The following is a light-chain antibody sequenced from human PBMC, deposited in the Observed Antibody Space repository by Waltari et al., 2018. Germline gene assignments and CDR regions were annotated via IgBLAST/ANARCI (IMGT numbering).Light chain of an antibody. CDR2: VNSDGSH. V-gene: IGLV4-69*01. CDR1: SGHSSNI. CDR3: QTGGHGTWV. J-gene: IGLJ3*02. Sequence: QLVLTQSPSASASLGASVKLTCTLSSGHSSNIIAWHQQQPEKGPRYLMKVNSDGSHSKGDEIPDRFSGSRSGAERYLTISSLQSDDEADYYCQTGGHGTWVFGGGTKLTVL.